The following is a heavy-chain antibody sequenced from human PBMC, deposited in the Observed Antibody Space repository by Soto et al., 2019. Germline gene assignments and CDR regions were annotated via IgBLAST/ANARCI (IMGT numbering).Heavy chain of an antibody. J-gene: IGHJ4*02. D-gene: IGHD1-26*01. CDR2: IYYSGST. Sequence: SETLSLTCTVSGGSISSYYWSWIRQPPGKGLEWIGYIYYSGSTNYNPPLKSRVTISVDTSKNQFSLKLSSVTAADTAVYYCAREAASGRGGFGIKRQYYFDYWGQGTLVTVSS. CDR3: AREAASGRGGFGIKRQYYFDY. CDR1: GGSISSYY. V-gene: IGHV4-59*01.